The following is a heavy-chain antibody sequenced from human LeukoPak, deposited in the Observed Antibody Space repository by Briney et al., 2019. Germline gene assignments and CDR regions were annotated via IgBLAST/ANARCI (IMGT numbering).Heavy chain of an antibody. CDR3: ARGYYFDY. CDR1: GYSFTNFW. J-gene: IGHJ4*02. V-gene: IGHV5-51*01. Sequence: GESLKISCKGSGYSFTNFWIGWVRQMPGKGLEWTGIIYPGDSDIRYSPSFQGQVTISADKSITTAYLQWSSLKASDTAMYYCARGYYFDYWGQGTLVTVSS. CDR2: IYPGDSDI.